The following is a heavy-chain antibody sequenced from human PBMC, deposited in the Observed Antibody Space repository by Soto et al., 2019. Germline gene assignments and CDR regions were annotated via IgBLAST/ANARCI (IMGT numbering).Heavy chain of an antibody. CDR3: ANDYSNQLDH. CDR1: GFTFSYYG. D-gene: IGHD4-4*01. J-gene: IGHJ4*02. Sequence: QVQLVESGGGVVQPGTSLRLSCAASGFTFSYYGMHWVRQAPGKGLEWVAVIWNDGSHEFYADSVKGRFTISRDNSKNMLYLQMNSRRAEDTAVYYCANDYSNQLDHWGQGTLVTVSS. V-gene: IGHV3-33*06. CDR2: IWNDGSHE.